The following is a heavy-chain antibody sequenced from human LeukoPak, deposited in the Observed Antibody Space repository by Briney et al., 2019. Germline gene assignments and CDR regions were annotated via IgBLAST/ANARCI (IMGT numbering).Heavy chain of an antibody. D-gene: IGHD4-23*01. Sequence: GRSLRLSCAASGFTFGNYAIHWVRQAPGKGLQWVAVISYGGSKKDSADSVKGRFIVSRDNSKHTLYLQMNSLRAEDTAVYYCARGARKGDDYGGFFGYWGQGILVTVSS. V-gene: IGHV3-30*04. J-gene: IGHJ4*02. CDR3: ARGARKGDDYGGFFGY. CDR2: ISYGGSKK. CDR1: GFTFGNYA.